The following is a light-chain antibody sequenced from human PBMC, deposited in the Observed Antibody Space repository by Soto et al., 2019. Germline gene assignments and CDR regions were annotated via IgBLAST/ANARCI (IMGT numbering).Light chain of an antibody. CDR2: AAS. V-gene: IGKV1-8*01. J-gene: IGKJ3*01. Sequence: TPSPSSLSASTGDRVNIPCRASQGISSYLAWYQQKPGKAPKLLIYAASTLQSGVPSRFSGSGSGTDFTLTISGRQSEDFATYYCQQYYSETRFTFDQGTNVAIK. CDR3: QQYYSETRFT. CDR1: QGISSY.